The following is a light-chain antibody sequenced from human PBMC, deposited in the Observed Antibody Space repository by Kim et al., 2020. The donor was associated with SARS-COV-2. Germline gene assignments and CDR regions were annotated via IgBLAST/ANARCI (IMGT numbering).Light chain of an antibody. J-gene: IGKJ1*01. CDR2: YAS. CDR1: QSIGDS. CDR3: HQSNTLPRT. V-gene: IGKV6D-21*02. Sequence: VTPKEKVTITCRASQSIGDSIHWYQQKPDQSPKLLSKYASQSVSGVPSRFSGSGSGTDFTLTIKGLEAEDAAAYYCHQSNTLPRTFGQGTKVDIK.